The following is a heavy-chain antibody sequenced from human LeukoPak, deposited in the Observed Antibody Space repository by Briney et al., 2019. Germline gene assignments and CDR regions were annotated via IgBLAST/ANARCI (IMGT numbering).Heavy chain of an antibody. D-gene: IGHD6-13*01. Sequence: GRSLRLSRAASGFTFRSHGMHWVRQAPGKGLEWVGVIWYDASNKYYADSVKGRFTISRDNSKNTLYLQMNSLRAEDTAVYYCARDRDSSSHYFDYWGQGTLVTVSS. J-gene: IGHJ4*02. CDR1: GFTFRSHG. CDR2: IWYDASNK. CDR3: ARDRDSSSHYFDY. V-gene: IGHV3-33*01.